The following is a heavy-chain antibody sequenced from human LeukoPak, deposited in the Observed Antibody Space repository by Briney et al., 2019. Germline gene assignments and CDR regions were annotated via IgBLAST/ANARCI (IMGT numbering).Heavy chain of an antibody. D-gene: IGHD3-22*01. CDR3: AKGLYYQDRSAYPA. J-gene: IGHJ5*02. V-gene: IGHV3-30*02. CDR2: IGYDGSNK. CDR1: GFTFTNYG. Sequence: PGGSLTLSCAASGFTFTNYGMHGVRQSPDKGLEGGAFIGYDGSNKYYEDSVKGRFTVSRDKSNTTLYLKMNRMRTDETAVYYCAKGLYYQDRSAYPAWGQGTMVTISS.